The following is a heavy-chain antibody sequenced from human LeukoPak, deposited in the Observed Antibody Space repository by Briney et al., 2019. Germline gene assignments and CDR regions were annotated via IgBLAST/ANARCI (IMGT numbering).Heavy chain of an antibody. J-gene: IGHJ4*02. CDR3: ARTLSYSSDY. Sequence: GASEKVSCKASGGTFSSYAISWVRQAPGQGLEWMGRIIPILGIANYAQKFQGRVTITADKSTSTAYMELSSLRSEDTAVYYCARTLSYSSDYWGQGTLVTVSS. CDR1: GGTFSSYA. CDR2: IIPILGIA. V-gene: IGHV1-69*04. D-gene: IGHD6-13*01.